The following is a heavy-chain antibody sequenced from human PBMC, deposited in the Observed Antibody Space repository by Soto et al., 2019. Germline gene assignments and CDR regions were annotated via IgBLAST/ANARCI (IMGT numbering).Heavy chain of an antibody. J-gene: IGHJ4*02. Sequence: QITLNESGPTVVRPTETLTLTCRFSGFSLTTSGVGVGWTRQSPGKAPEWLALIYWDDDKRYSASLKSRLTITKDTSKNQVVLTVSDLDPTDRATYYCAHRVLRTVFGLVTTTAIYFDFWGQGTPVAVSS. CDR3: AHRVLRTVFGLVTTTAIYFDF. CDR1: GFSLTTSGVG. CDR2: IYWDDDK. V-gene: IGHV2-5*02. D-gene: IGHD3-3*01.